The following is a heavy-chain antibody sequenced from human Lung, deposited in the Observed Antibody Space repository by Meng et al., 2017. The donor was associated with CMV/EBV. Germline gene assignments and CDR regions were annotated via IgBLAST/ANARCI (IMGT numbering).Heavy chain of an antibody. CDR2: INEDGTDK. J-gene: IGHJ4*02. CDR1: GFTVTRNW. Sequence: AASGFTVTRNWMTWVRQAPGKGLEWVANINEDGTDKNYLDSVKGRFTISRDNVKKSVYLQMNTLRGEDTAVYYCARPIEGIRETLDYWGQGTLVTVSS. V-gene: IGHV3-7*01. D-gene: IGHD3-10*01. CDR3: ARPIEGIRETLDY.